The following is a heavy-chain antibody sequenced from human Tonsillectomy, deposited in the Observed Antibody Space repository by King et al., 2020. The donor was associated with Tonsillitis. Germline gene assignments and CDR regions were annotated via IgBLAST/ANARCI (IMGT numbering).Heavy chain of an antibody. CDR2: ISYDGSTK. J-gene: IGHJ4*02. Sequence: QVQLVQSGGGVVQPGRSLRLSCEASGFMFSNYGMHWVRQAPGKGLEWVAVISYDGSTKYYADSVKGRFTISRANSKNTLYLQMKSLRAEDTSLYYCAKSGDSYGFDSWGQGILVTVSS. V-gene: IGHV3-30*18. CDR3: AKSGDSYGFDS. D-gene: IGHD5-18*01. CDR1: GFMFSNYG.